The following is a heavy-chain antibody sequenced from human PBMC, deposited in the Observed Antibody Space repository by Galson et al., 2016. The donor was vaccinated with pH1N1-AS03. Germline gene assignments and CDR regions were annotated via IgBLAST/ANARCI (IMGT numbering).Heavy chain of an antibody. CDR1: GFTVSNYF. CDR3: ARDLMD. J-gene: IGHJ4*02. V-gene: IGHV3-66*01. CDR2: IFSDGST. Sequence: SLRLSCAASGFTVSNYFMNWVRQVPGKRLEWVSVIFSDGSTKYADSVNGRFTMSRDNSRSTVYLHMDNLRVEDTALYYCARDLMDWGQGTLVIVSS.